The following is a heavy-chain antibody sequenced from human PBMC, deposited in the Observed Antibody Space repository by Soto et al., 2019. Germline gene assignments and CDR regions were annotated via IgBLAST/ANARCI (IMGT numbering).Heavy chain of an antibody. D-gene: IGHD4-17*01. CDR2: IIPIFGTA. J-gene: IGHJ4*02. V-gene: IGHV1-69*06. CDR1: GGTFSSYA. CDR3: ARDSGKTPTVNTLDY. Sequence: ASVKVSCKASGGTFSSYAISWVRQAPGQGLEWMGGIIPIFGTANYAQKFQGRVTITADKSTSTAYMELSSLRSEDTAVYYCARDSGKTPTVNTLDYWGQGNLLTVSS.